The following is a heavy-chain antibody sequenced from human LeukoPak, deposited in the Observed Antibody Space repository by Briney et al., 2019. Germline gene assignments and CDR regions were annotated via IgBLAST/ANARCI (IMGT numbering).Heavy chain of an antibody. Sequence: PGGSLRLSCAASGFTFSSYGMSWVRQAPGKGLEWVSAISGSGGSTYYADSVKGRFTISRDNSKNTLYLQMNSLRAEDTAVYYCAKDPLGYSYGLPEPIDYWGQGTLVTVSS. CDR3: AKDPLGYSYGLPEPIDY. J-gene: IGHJ4*02. CDR1: GFTFSSYG. CDR2: ISGSGGST. D-gene: IGHD5-18*01. V-gene: IGHV3-23*01.